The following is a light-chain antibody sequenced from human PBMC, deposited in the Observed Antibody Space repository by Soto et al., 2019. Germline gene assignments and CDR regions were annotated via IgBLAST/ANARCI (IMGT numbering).Light chain of an antibody. V-gene: IGKV2-30*01. CDR3: MQGTHWPLYT. J-gene: IGKJ2*01. CDR2: KVS. Sequence: DVVMTQSPLSLPVTLGQPASISCKSSQSLVYREGNIYLNWFQQRPGHSPRRLIYKVSNRDSGVPDRFSGSGSGTDFTLKISRVEAEDVGVYYCMQGTHWPLYTFGQGTKVDIK. CDR1: QSLVYREGNIY.